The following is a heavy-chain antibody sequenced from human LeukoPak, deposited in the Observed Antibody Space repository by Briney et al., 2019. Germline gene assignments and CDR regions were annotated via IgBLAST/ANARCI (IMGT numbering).Heavy chain of an antibody. D-gene: IGHD3-10*01. CDR2: INHSGST. V-gene: IGHV4-34*01. Sequence: KPSETLSLTCAVYGGSFSGYYWSWIRQPPGERLEWIGEINHSGSTNYNPSLKSRVTISVDTSKNQFSLKLSSVTAADTAVYYCARGMVRGVIIYYYYYGMDVWGKGTTVTVSS. CDR3: ARGMVRGVIIYYYYYGMDV. CDR1: GGSFSGYY. J-gene: IGHJ6*04.